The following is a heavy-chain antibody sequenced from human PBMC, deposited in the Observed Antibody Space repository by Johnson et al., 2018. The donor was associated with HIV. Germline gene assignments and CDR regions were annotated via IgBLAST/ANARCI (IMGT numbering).Heavy chain of an antibody. CDR1: GFTFTDYY. Sequence: QVQLVESGGSLVKPGGSMRLSCAASGFTFTDYYMTWIRQAPGKGLEWVSHISSSGSTIYYADSVKGRFTISRDNAKNSLYLQMNSLRAEDTAVYYCTTEDAQGSHRNAFDIWGQGKMVTVSS. CDR2: ISSSGSTI. D-gene: IGHD2-15*01. V-gene: IGHV3-11*04. J-gene: IGHJ3*02. CDR3: TTEDAQGSHRNAFDI.